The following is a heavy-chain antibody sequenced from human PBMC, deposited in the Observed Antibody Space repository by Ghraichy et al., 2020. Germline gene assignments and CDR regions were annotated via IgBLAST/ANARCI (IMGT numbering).Heavy chain of an antibody. D-gene: IGHD6-13*01. J-gene: IGHJ4*02. CDR1: GFTFSSYG. Sequence: GGSLRLSCAASGFTFSSYGMHWVRQAPGKGLEWVAVISYDGSNKYYADSVKGRFTISRDNSKNTLYLQMNSLRAEDTAVYYCAKDLGAAAGKPLSGYWGQGTLVTVSS. CDR3: AKDLGAAAGKPLSGY. CDR2: ISYDGSNK. V-gene: IGHV3-30*18.